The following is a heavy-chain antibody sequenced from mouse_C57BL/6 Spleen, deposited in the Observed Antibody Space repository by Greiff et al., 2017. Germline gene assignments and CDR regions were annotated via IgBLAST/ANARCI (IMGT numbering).Heavy chain of an antibody. CDR3: ARGYYGSSYGFDY. V-gene: IGHV1-47*01. CDR1: GYTFTTYP. CDR2: FHPYNDDT. D-gene: IGHD1-1*01. Sequence: QVHVKQSGAELVKPGASVKMSCKASGYTFTTYPIEWMKQNHGKSLEWIGNFHPYNDDTKYNEKFKGKATLTVEKSSSTVYLELSRLTSDDSAVYYCARGYYGSSYGFDYWGKGTTLTVSS. J-gene: IGHJ2*01.